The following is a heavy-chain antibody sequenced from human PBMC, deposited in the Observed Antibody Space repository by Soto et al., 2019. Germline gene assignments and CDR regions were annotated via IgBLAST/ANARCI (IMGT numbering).Heavy chain of an antibody. CDR3: ARYSYYYGSGSVYYYYGMDV. J-gene: IGHJ6*02. CDR2: MYHSGST. Sequence: TLSLTCAVSGGSISSGGYSWSWIRQPPGKGLDWIGYMYHSGSTYYNPSLKSRVTISVDTSKNQFTLKLSSVTAADTAVYYCARYSYYYGSGSVYYYYGMDVWGQGTTVTVSS. V-gene: IGHV4-30-2*02. D-gene: IGHD3-10*01. CDR1: GGSISSGGYS.